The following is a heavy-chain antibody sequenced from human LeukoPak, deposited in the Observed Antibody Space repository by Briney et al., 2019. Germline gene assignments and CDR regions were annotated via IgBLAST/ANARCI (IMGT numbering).Heavy chain of an antibody. CDR1: GDSVSSNIAA. CDR2: TYYRSRWFY. D-gene: IGHD6-13*01. Sequence: SQTLSLTCVISGDSVSSNIAAWTWIRPSPSRGLEWLGRTYYRSRWFYEYAVSVKGRITINLDTSKNQLSLQMNSVMPEDTAVYYCARELVVAGGGNAFDIWGQGTMVTVSS. J-gene: IGHJ3*02. V-gene: IGHV6-1*01. CDR3: ARELVVAGGGNAFDI.